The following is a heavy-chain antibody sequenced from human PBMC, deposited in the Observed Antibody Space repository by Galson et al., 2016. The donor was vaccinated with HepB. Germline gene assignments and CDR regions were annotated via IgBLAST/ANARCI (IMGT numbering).Heavy chain of an antibody. V-gene: IGHV3-11*01. CDR2: IRDSGDFP. D-gene: IGHD3-10*01. CDR1: GFIFNDYH. CDR3: ARDSIVGFRERDGTDV. J-gene: IGHJ6*04. Sequence: SLRLSCAASGFIFNDYHMAWIRQAPGRGPEWVSQIRDSGDFPYYADSVRGRFTISRDNAKNLIFLQMTSLRVEDTAIYYCARDSIVGFRERDGTDVWGRGTTVIVSS.